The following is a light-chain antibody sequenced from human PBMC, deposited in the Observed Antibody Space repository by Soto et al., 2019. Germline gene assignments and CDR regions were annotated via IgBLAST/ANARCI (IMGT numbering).Light chain of an antibody. CDR1: SRDVGGFNF. J-gene: IGLJ2*01. CDR2: EVR. V-gene: IGLV2-14*01. Sequence: QSVLTQPASGSGSPGQSITISCTGTSRDVGGFNFVSWYQHHPGKAPKLMIFEVRKRPSGVSDRFSGSKSGNTASLTISGLQAEDEADYYCNSYTSSNTLVFGGGIKLTVL. CDR3: NSYTSSNTLV.